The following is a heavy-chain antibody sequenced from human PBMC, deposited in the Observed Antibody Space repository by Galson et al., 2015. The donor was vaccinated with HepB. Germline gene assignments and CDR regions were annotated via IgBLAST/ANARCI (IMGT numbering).Heavy chain of an antibody. CDR3: TTCNPFWSGYYTYWYFDL. J-gene: IGHJ2*01. D-gene: IGHD3-3*01. CDR2: IKSKTDGGTT. Sequence: SLRLSCAASGFTFSNAWMSWVRQAPGKGLEWVGRIKSKTDGGTTDYAAPVKGRFTISRDDSKNTLYLQMNSLKTEDTAVYYCTTCNPFWSGYYTYWYFDLWGRGTLVTVSS. CDR1: GFTFSNAW. V-gene: IGHV3-15*01.